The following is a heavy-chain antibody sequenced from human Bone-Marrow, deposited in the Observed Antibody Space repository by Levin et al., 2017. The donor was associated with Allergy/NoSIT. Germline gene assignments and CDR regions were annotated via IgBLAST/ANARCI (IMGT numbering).Heavy chain of an antibody. Sequence: SCAASGFTFSSYAMSWVRQAPGKGLEWVSAISGSGSSTYYADSVKGRFTISRDNSKNTLYLQMSSLRAEDTAVYYCAKKGVAAADAVDYWGQGTLVTVSS. D-gene: IGHD6-13*01. V-gene: IGHV3-23*01. CDR3: AKKGVAAADAVDY. CDR1: GFTFSSYA. J-gene: IGHJ4*02. CDR2: ISGSGSST.